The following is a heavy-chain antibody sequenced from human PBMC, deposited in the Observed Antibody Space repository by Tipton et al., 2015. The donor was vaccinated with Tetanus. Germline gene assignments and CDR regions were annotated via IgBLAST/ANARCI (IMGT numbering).Heavy chain of an antibody. D-gene: IGHD6-19*01. V-gene: IGHV3-7*03. J-gene: IGHJ4*02. CDR2: IKQDGSEK. CDR1: GFTLSTYW. Sequence: SLRLSCAASGFTLSTYWMSWVRQAPGKGLEWVASIKQDGSEKYYVDSVKGRFTISRDNSKNTVFLQMNSLRAEDTAVYFCAKRGQQWVVSSYFDSWGQGTLVAVSS. CDR3: AKRGQQWVVSSYFDS.